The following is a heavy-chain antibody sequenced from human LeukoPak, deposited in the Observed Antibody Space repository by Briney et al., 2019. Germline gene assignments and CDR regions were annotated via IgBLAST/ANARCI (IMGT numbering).Heavy chain of an antibody. D-gene: IGHD3-16*01. CDR3: ARGGGLDV. V-gene: IGHV3-7*03. CDR1: GFTFSSYW. J-gene: IGHJ6*02. CDR2: INHNGNVN. Sequence: GGSLRLSCAASGFTFSSYWMNWARQAPGKGLEWVASINHNGNVNYYVDSVKGRFTISRDNAKNSLYLQMSNLRAEDTGVYFCARGGGLDVWGQGTTVTVSS.